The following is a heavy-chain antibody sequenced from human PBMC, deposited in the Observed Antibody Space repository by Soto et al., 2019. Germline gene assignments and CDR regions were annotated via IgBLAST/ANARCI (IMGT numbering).Heavy chain of an antibody. CDR3: AKVSTYYYDSSGSHFDY. CDR2: ISGRGDST. CDR1: GFAFSNYA. J-gene: IGHJ4*02. D-gene: IGHD3-22*01. Sequence: PGGSLRLSCAASGFAFSNYAMSWVRQAPGKGLEWVSAISGRGDSTYYADSVQGRFTISRDSSKNTLYLQMNSLRAEDTAVYYCAKVSTYYYDSSGSHFDYWGQGTLVTVSS. V-gene: IGHV3-23*01.